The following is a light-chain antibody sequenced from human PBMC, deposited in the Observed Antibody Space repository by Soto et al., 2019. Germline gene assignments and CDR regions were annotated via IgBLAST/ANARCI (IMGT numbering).Light chain of an antibody. J-gene: IGKJ5*01. V-gene: IGKV3-15*01. CDR3: QQYNNWPS. Sequence: EVVMTQSPASLSASPGERVTLSCRASQSIRSSLAWYQHRPGQAPRLLIYDISNRATGVPARFSGNGSETEFTLTIRSLQSEDFAVYFCQQYNNWPSFGQGTLLEIK. CDR1: QSIRSS. CDR2: DIS.